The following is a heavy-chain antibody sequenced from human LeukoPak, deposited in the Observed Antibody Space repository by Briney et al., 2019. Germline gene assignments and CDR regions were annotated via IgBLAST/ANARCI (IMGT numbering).Heavy chain of an antibody. CDR2: IIPILGIA. CDR3: ARDCSRTSCYPGFDP. V-gene: IGHV1-69*04. J-gene: IGHJ5*02. CDR1: GATFSSYT. Sequence: SVKVSCKASGATFSSYTISWVRQAPGQGREWMGRIIPILGIANYAQKFQGRVTITADKSTSTAYMELSSLRSEDTAVYYRARDCSRTSCYPGFDPWGQGTLVTVSS. D-gene: IGHD2-2*01.